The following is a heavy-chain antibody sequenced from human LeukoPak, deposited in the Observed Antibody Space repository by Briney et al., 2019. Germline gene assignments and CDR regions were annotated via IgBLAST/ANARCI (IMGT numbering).Heavy chain of an antibody. J-gene: IGHJ4*02. D-gene: IGHD4-17*01. V-gene: IGHV3-48*03. CDR3: ARDNYGDFFDY. CDR1: GFTFSSYE. Sequence: GGSLRLSCAASGFTFSSYEMNWVRQAPGKGLEWVSYISSSCSTIYYADSVKGRFTIFRDNAKNSLYLQMNSLRAEDTAVYYCARDNYGDFFDYCGQGTLVTVSS. CDR2: ISSSCSTI.